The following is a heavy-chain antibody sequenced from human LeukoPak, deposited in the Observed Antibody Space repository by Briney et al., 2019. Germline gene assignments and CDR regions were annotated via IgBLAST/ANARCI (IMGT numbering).Heavy chain of an antibody. CDR1: GFTFSNYA. Sequence: HPGGSLRLSCAASGFTFSNYAMRWVRQAPGKGLEWVSTLCGRGVITYYADSVRGRFTVSRDNTKNTLYLQKKSLGAEERAVYYCARRDVSVYYALDSSGQGFLVTVSS. CDR2: LCGRGVIT. D-gene: IGHD5/OR15-5a*01. V-gene: IGHV3-23*01. J-gene: IGHJ4*02. CDR3: ARRDVSVYYALDS.